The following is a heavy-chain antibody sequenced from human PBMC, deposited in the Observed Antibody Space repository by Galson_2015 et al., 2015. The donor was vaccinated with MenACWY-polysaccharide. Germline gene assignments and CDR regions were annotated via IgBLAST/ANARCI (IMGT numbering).Heavy chain of an antibody. Sequence: SLRLSCAASGFSFSAYAMGWVRHIPGKGLEWVSSITGSGSHAFYADSARGRFTMSKDNSKNMLFLQMDTLRAEDTAVYHCARISLQSRNFDFWGQGTLVTVSS. V-gene: IGHV3-23*01. CDR3: ARISLQSRNFDF. CDR2: ITGSGSHA. CDR1: GFSFSAYA. J-gene: IGHJ4*02.